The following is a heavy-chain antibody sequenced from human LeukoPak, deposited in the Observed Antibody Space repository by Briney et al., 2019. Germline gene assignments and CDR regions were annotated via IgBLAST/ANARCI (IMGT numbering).Heavy chain of an antibody. CDR2: ISSSSSYI. CDR1: GFTFSSYS. CDR3: ARDIARWDPRADFDY. Sequence: PGGSLRLSCAASGFTFSSYSMNWVRQAPGKGLEWVSSISSSSSYIYYADSAKGRFTISRDNAKNSLYLQMNSLRAEDTAVYYCARDIARWDPRADFDYWGQGTLVTVSS. J-gene: IGHJ4*02. D-gene: IGHD1-26*01. V-gene: IGHV3-21*01.